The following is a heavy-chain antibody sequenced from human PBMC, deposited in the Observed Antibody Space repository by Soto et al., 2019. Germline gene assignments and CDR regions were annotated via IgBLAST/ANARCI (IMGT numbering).Heavy chain of an antibody. CDR1: GGSMSSSY. CDR2: IYYSGTT. D-gene: IGHD3-10*01. Sequence: QVQLQESGPGLVKASETLSLTCTVSGGSMSSSYWTWIRQPPGKGLEWIGYIYYSGTTNYNPSLKSRVTISEDRSKNQFSLNLSSVTAADTAVYYCARDRLGFGEKSFDHWGQGSLVTVSP. J-gene: IGHJ4*02. CDR3: ARDRLGFGEKSFDH. V-gene: IGHV4-59*01.